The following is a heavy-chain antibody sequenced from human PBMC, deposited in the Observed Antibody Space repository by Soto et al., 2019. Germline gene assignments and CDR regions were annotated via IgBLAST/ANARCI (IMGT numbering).Heavy chain of an antibody. D-gene: IGHD6-25*01. CDR1: GGSISSYY. CDR3: ARPHGGSSGWDNWFDP. J-gene: IGHJ5*02. CDR2: IYYSGST. Sequence: SETLSLTCTVSGGSISSYYWSWIRQPPGKGLEWIGYIYYSGSTNYNPSLKSRVTTSVDTSKNQFSLKLSSVTAADTAVYYCARPHGGSSGWDNWFDPWGQGTLVTVSS. V-gene: IGHV4-59*01.